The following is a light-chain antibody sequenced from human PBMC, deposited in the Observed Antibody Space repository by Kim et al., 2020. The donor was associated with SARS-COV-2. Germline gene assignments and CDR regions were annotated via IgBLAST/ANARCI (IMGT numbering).Light chain of an antibody. Sequence: LSPVDRATHSCRATQSIRNNYLAWYQHKPGQAPRLLMSSASVRASGIPDRFSGSGSGTDFTLTINSLESEDFAVYYCHQYGTSQYTFGQGTKLEI. CDR1: QSIRNNY. CDR2: SAS. J-gene: IGKJ2*01. V-gene: IGKV3-20*01. CDR3: HQYGTSQYT.